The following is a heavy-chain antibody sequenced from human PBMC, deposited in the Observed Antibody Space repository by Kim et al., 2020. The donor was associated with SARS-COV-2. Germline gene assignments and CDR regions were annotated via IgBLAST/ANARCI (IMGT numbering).Heavy chain of an antibody. J-gene: IGHJ5*02. Sequence: GGSLRLSCAASGFTFSSYDMHWVRQATGKGLEWVSAIGTAGDTYYPGSVKGRFTISRENAKNSLYLQMNSLRAGDTAVYYCARGVVDTAMVGWPLHPWGQGTLVTVSS. D-gene: IGHD5-18*01. V-gene: IGHV3-13*01. CDR2: IGTAGDT. CDR3: ARGVVDTAMVGWPLHP. CDR1: GFTFSSYD.